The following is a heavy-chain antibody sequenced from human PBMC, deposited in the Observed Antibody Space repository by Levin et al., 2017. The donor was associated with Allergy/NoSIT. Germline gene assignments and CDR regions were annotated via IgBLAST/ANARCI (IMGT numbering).Heavy chain of an antibody. Sequence: ASVKVSCKASGYTFTSYDINWVRQATGQGLEWMGWMNPNSGNTGYAQKFQGRVTMTRNTSISTAYMELSSLRSEDTAVYYCARGVVPPNILTGYYYYYYYMDVWGKGTTVTVSS. V-gene: IGHV1-8*01. CDR1: GYTFTSYD. J-gene: IGHJ6*03. CDR3: ARGVVPPNILTGYYYYYYYMDV. CDR2: MNPNSGNT. D-gene: IGHD3-9*01.